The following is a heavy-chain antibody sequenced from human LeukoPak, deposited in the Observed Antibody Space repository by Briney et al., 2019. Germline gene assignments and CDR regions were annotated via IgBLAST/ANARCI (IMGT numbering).Heavy chain of an antibody. V-gene: IGHV3-11*04. CDR1: GFTFSDYY. J-gene: IGHJ3*02. CDR3: ARVAGGSLLHSLAFDI. CDR2: MSSGGSTI. D-gene: IGHD3-22*01. Sequence: GGSLRLSCAASGFTFSDYYMAWIRQAPGKGLEWLSYMSSGGSTINYADSVKGRFTISRDNAKSSLYLQMNSLRAEDTAVYYCARVAGGSLLHSLAFDIWGQGTMVTVSS.